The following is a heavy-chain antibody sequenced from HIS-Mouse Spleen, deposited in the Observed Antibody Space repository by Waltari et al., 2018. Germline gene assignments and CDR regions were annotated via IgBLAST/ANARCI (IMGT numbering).Heavy chain of an antibody. CDR2: MNPNSGNT. CDR1: GYSFTSSD. V-gene: IGHV1-8*01. Sequence: QVQLVQSGAEVKKPGASVKVSCKASGYSFTSSDINWVRQATGTGLEWMGWMNPNSGNTGYAQKFQGRVTMTRNTSISTAYMELSSLRSEDTAVYYCARGHDYSNYFDYWGQGTLVTVSS. CDR3: ARGHDYSNYFDY. D-gene: IGHD4-4*01. J-gene: IGHJ4*02.